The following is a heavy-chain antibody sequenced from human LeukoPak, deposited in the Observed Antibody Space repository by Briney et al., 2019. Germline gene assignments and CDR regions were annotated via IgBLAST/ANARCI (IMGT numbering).Heavy chain of an antibody. D-gene: IGHD5-18*01. CDR2: IIPVLNIT. CDR1: GGTFSTSA. CDR3: ARDQGLTAPPPYGLDV. J-gene: IGHJ6*02. V-gene: IGHV1-69*04. Sequence: ASLQVSCKTSGGTFSTSAITWVRQAPGQGLEWMGRIIPVLNITTYAQRFQGRVTITADTSTSTVYMELSSLRSEETAVYYCARDQGLTAPPPYGLDVWGQGTTVIVSS.